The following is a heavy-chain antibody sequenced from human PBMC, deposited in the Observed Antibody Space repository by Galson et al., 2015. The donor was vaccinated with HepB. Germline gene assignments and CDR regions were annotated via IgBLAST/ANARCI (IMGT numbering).Heavy chain of an antibody. CDR3: TRDFRSASCGD. CDR2: IRSGDT. D-gene: IGHD3-3*01. Sequence: SLRLSCAASGFTFSSYAMHWVRQAPGKGLEWVAYIRSGDTFYADSVKGGFTISRDNAKNSLFLQMNSLTAEDTAVYYCTRDFRSASCGDWGQGTLVTVSS. V-gene: IGHV3-48*03. J-gene: IGHJ4*02. CDR1: GFTFSSYA.